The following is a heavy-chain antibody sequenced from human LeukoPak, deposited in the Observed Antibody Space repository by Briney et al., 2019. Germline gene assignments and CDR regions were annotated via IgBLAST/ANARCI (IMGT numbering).Heavy chain of an antibody. CDR1: GFTFSSYS. Sequence: GGSLRLSCAASGFTFSSYSMNWVRQAPGKGPEWVSSISSSSSYIYYADSVKGRSTISRDNAKNSLYLQMNSLRAEDTAVYYCARDGIGNPFDYWGQGTLVTVSS. D-gene: IGHD4-23*01. CDR2: ISSSSSYI. CDR3: ARDGIGNPFDY. V-gene: IGHV3-21*01. J-gene: IGHJ4*02.